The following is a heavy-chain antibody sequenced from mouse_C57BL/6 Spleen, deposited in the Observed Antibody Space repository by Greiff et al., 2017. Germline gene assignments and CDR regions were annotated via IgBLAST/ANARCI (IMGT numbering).Heavy chain of an antibody. V-gene: IGHV1-80*01. J-gene: IGHJ1*03. D-gene: IGHD4-1*01. CDR1: GYAFSSYW. CDR3: ARNWDWYFDV. Sequence: QVQLKESGAELVKPGASVKISCKASGYAFSSYWMNWVKQRPGKGLEWIGQIYPGDGDTNYNGKFKGKATLTADKSSSTAYMQLSSLTSEDSAVYFCARNWDWYFDVWGTGTTVTVSS. CDR2: IYPGDGDT.